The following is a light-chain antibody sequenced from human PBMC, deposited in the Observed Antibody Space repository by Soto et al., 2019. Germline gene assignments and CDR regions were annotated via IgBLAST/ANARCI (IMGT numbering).Light chain of an antibody. J-gene: IGKJ4*01. V-gene: IGKV2-28*01. CDR2: LGS. CDR1: QSLLHSNGYNY. Sequence: DIVMTQSPLSLPVTPREPASISCRSSQSLLHSNGYNYLDWYLQKTGQSPQLLIYLGSNRASGVPDRFSGSGSGTDFTLKISRVEAEDVGVYYCMQALQTPSFGGGTKVEIK. CDR3: MQALQTPS.